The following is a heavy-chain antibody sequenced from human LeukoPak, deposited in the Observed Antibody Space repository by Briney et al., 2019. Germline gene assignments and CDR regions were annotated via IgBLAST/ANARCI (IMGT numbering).Heavy chain of an antibody. CDR2: ISYDGSNK. V-gene: IGHV3-30*18. J-gene: IGHJ4*02. D-gene: IGHD2-15*01. CDR1: GFTFSSYG. CDR3: AKAYCSGDSCYWVYFDY. Sequence: GRSLRLSCAASGFTFSSYGMHWVRQAPGKGLEWVAVISYDGSNKYYADSVKGRFTISRDNSKNTLYLQMNSLRAEDTAVYYCAKAYCSGDSCYWVYFDYWGQGTLVTVSS.